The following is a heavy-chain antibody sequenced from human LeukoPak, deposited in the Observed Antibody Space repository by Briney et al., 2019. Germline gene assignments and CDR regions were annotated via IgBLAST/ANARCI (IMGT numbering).Heavy chain of an antibody. CDR1: GGSFSGYY. Sequence: KPSETLSLTCAVYGGSFSGYYWSWIRQPPGKGLEWIGEINHSGSTNYNPSLKSRVTISVDTSKNQFSLKLSSVTAADTAVYYCARGGMRSFDYWGQGTLVTVSS. CDR3: ARGGMRSFDY. D-gene: IGHD3-10*01. V-gene: IGHV4-34*01. J-gene: IGHJ4*02. CDR2: INHSGST.